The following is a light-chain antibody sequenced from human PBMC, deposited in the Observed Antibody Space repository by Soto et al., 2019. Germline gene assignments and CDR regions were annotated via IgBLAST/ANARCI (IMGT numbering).Light chain of an antibody. V-gene: IGLV1-40*01. CDR3: QYYDSSLSAVV. Sequence: QSVLTQPPSVSGAPGQRYSISCTASSSNIVAGYDVYWYQQLPGNAPKLLIYRTRSRPSWVPGRFYAARSGASASLAITGLQAEEDADYYCQYYDSSLSAVVLGGGTKVTVL. J-gene: IGLJ2*01. CDR1: SSNIVAGYD. CDR2: RTR.